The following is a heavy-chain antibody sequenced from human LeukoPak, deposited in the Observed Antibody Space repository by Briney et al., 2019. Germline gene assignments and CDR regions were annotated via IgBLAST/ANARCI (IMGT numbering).Heavy chain of an antibody. CDR3: ARDTALTTIAGGPEH. J-gene: IGHJ1*01. CDR2: IYHSGST. CDR1: GYSISSGYY. V-gene: IGHV4-38-2*02. D-gene: IGHD2-8*02. Sequence: PSETLSLTCAVSGYSISSGYYWGWIRQPPGKGLEWIGSIYHSGSTYYNPSLKSRVTISVDTSKNQFSLKLSSVTAADTAVYYCARDTALTTIAGGPEHWGQGTLVIVSS.